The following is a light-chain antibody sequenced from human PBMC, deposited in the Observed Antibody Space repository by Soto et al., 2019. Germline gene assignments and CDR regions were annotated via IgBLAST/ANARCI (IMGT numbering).Light chain of an antibody. CDR3: QQYDSSQYT. CDR1: QSVSSSY. Sequence: EIVLTQSPGTLSLSPGERVTLSCRASQSVSSSYLAWYQQKPGQAPRLLIYGASSRATGIPDRFSGSGSGTEFTLTISRLEPEDFAVYYCQQYDSSQYTFGQGTKLEIK. CDR2: GAS. J-gene: IGKJ2*01. V-gene: IGKV3-20*01.